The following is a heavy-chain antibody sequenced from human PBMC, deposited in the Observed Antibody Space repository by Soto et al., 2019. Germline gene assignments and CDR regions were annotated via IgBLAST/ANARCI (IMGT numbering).Heavy chain of an antibody. J-gene: IGHJ4*02. D-gene: IGHD3-22*01. V-gene: IGHV3-33*01. CDR2: IWYDGSNK. CDR1: GFTFSSYG. Sequence: TGGSLRLSCAASGFTFSSYGMHWVRQAPGKGLEWVAVIWYDGSNKYYADSVKGRFTISRDNSKNTLYLQMNSLRAEDTAVYYCARDPMDLKYYYDSPSWFDYWGQAT. CDR3: ARDPMDLKYYYDSPSWFDY.